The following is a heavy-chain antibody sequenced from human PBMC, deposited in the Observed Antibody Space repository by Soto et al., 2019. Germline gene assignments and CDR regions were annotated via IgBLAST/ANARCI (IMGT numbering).Heavy chain of an antibody. CDR1: VDSVSSNSAA. Sequence: QVQLQQSGPGLVKPSQTLSLTCAISVDSVSSNSAAWNWIRQSPSRGLEWLGRTYYRSKWYNDYAVSMKSRIIINPDTSKNQFFLQLNSVTPEDTAVYYCAREVTFRSGWNIDYWGQGTLVTVS. CDR3: AREVTFRSGWNIDY. D-gene: IGHD6-19*01. CDR2: TYYRSKWYN. J-gene: IGHJ4*02. V-gene: IGHV6-1*01.